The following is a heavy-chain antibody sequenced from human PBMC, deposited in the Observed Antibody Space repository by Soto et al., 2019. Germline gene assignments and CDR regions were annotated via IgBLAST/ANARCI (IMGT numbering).Heavy chain of an antibody. CDR2: INPGDGSS. J-gene: IGHJ6*02. Sequence: ASVKVSCKTSAYTFTSYYVHWVRQAPGQGLEWMGIINPGDGSSTYAQRFQGRVTMTRDTSTTTVYMELSSLRSEDTAIFYCARAGGRREYYYGIDVWGQGTTVTVSS. CDR3: ARAGGRREYYYGIDV. D-gene: IGHD1-26*01. CDR1: AYTFTSYY. V-gene: IGHV1-46*01.